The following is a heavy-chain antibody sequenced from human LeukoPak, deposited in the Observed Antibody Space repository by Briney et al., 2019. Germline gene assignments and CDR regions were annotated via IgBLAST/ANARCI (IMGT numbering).Heavy chain of an antibody. CDR1: GFTFSSYA. Sequence: GGSLRLSCAASGFTFSSYAMSWVRQAPGKGLEWVSAISGSGGSTYYADSVKGRFTISRDNSKNTLYLQMNSLRAEDTAVYYCAKPPTPYSSSWNPAYYYYGMDVWDQGTTVTVSS. CDR2: ISGSGGST. CDR3: AKPPTPYSSSWNPAYYYYGMDV. V-gene: IGHV3-23*01. J-gene: IGHJ6*02. D-gene: IGHD6-13*01.